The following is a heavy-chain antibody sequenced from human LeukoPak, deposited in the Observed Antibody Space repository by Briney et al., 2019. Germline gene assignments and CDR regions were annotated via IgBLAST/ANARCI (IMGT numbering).Heavy chain of an antibody. CDR3: AKGSPYDILTN. V-gene: IGHV3-20*04. Sequence: PSETLSLTCTVSGGSISTSNYYWGWIRQPPGKGLEWVSGINWNGGSTGYADSVKGRFTISRDNAKNSLYLQMNSLRAEDTALYYCAKGSPYDILTNWGQGTLVTVSS. D-gene: IGHD3-9*01. CDR1: GGSISTSNYY. CDR2: INWNGGST. J-gene: IGHJ4*02.